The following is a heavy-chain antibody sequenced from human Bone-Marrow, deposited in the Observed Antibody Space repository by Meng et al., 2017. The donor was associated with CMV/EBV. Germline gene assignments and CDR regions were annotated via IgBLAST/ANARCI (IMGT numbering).Heavy chain of an antibody. J-gene: IGHJ4*02. CDR2: ISGSGGST. Sequence: GESLKISCAASGLTFSSYAMSWVRQAPGKGLEWVSAISGSGGSTYYADSVKGRFTISRDNSKNTLYLQMNSLRAEDTAVYYCASDSSSSNSDYWGQGTLVTVSS. V-gene: IGHV3-23*01. CDR1: GLTFSSYA. D-gene: IGHD6-6*01. CDR3: ASDSSSSNSDY.